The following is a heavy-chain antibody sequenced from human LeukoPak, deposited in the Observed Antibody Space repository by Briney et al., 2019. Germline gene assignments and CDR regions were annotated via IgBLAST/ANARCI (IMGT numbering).Heavy chain of an antibody. Sequence: GASVKVSCKASGYTFTSYGYSWVRQAPGQGLEWMGWISAYNGNTKYAQKFQGRVTMTTVTSTSTAYMELRSLTSEDTAVYYCARPLVAGSSSWYYFDYWGQGTLVTVSS. CDR3: ARPLVAGSSSWYYFDY. V-gene: IGHV1-18*01. D-gene: IGHD6-13*01. J-gene: IGHJ4*02. CDR1: GYTFTSYG. CDR2: ISAYNGNT.